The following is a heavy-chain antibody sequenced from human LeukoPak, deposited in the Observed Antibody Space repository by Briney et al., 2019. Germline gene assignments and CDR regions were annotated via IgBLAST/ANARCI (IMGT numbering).Heavy chain of an antibody. V-gene: IGHV3-33*01. Sequence: PGRPLRLSCAASGFSFSTYGMHWVRQAPGKGLEWVAVIWFDGSNKYYADSVRGRFTISRDNSKNTLYLQMNSLRVEDTAVYYCARASGSYDYWGQGTLVTVSP. CDR1: GFSFSTYG. J-gene: IGHJ4*02. CDR3: ARASGSYDY. D-gene: IGHD1-26*01. CDR2: IWFDGSNK.